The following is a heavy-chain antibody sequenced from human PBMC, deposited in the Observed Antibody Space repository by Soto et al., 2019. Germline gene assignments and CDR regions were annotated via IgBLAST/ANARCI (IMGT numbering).Heavy chain of an antibody. D-gene: IGHD2-8*01. V-gene: IGHV1-2*02. CDR1: GYAFCAYY. Sequence: ASVKVSCKASGYAFCAYYIYWVRQAPGQGLEWMGYINPHGGGARYVQEFRDRLTITTDTPKDIAYMELRSLTSDDTAIYYCAKDRVRTPNGADSFDVWGQGTSVTVSS. CDR2: INPHGGGA. J-gene: IGHJ3*01. CDR3: AKDRVRTPNGADSFDV.